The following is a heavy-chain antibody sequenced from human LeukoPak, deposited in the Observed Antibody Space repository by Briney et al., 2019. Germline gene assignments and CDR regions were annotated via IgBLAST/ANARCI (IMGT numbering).Heavy chain of an antibody. CDR2: ISSSSSYT. D-gene: IGHD6-13*01. V-gene: IGHV3-11*06. Sequence: PGGSLRLSCAASGFTFSDYYMSWIRQAPGKGLEWVSYISSSSSYTNYADSVKGRFTTSRDNAKNSLYLQMNSLRAEDTAVYYCARDSDSSSWYDRDYYYYYGMDVWGKGTTVTVSS. J-gene: IGHJ6*04. CDR1: GFTFSDYY. CDR3: ARDSDSSSWYDRDYYYYYGMDV.